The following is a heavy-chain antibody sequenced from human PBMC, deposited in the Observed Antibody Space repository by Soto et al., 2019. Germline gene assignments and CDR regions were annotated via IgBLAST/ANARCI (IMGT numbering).Heavy chain of an antibody. CDR2: IYYSGST. D-gene: IGHD3-3*01. J-gene: IGHJ3*01. V-gene: IGHV4-59*01. CDR1: GGSISSYY. CDR3: ARGDRGPIFGVVDGVYL. Sequence: XETLSLTCTVSGGSISSYYWSWIRQPPGRGLEWIGYIYYSGSTNYNPSLKSRVTISVDTSKNQFSLKLSSVTAADTAVYYCARGDRGPIFGVVDGVYLWGQGTMVTVS.